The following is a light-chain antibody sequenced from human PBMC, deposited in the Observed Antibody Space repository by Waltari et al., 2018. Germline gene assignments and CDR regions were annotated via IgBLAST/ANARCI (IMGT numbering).Light chain of an antibody. V-gene: IGKV3-15*01. CDR1: QSSSTN. J-gene: IGKJ4*01. CDR3: QQYYNAPLT. CDR2: NGA. Sequence: ERVMTQSPDILSASPGETVTLSCTASQSSSTNVAWYQQKPGQAPRLLIYNGATRHTGIPATFSGSGSGTEFTLTISSLQPEDFAVYYCQQYYNAPLTFGGGTKVEIK.